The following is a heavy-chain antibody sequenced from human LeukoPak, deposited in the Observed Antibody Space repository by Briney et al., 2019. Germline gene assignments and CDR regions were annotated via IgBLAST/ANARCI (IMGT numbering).Heavy chain of an antibody. J-gene: IGHJ4*02. CDR3: ARGREYGDFFDY. Sequence: SETLSLTCSVPGGSLSSGSVSYYWSWIRQPAGKGLEWVGRIFSSGNTNYNPSLKSRVTISVDTSKNQFSLRLTSVTAADTAVYYCARGREYGDFFDYWGQGTLVTVSS. CDR1: GGSLSSGSVSYY. V-gene: IGHV4-61*02. D-gene: IGHD4-17*01. CDR2: IFSSGNT.